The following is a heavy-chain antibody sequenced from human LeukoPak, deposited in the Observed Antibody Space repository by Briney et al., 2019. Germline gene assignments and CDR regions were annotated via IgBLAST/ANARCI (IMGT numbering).Heavy chain of an antibody. CDR1: GFIFGDYN. CDR3: ARVWSDHYFFDY. CDR2: IRRKTHSYTT. D-gene: IGHD3-3*01. Sequence: PGGSLRLSCAASGFIFGDYNMNWVRQAPGKGLEWLGHIRRKTHSYTTEYTASVKGRFTISRDDSRNSLFLQMNSLKAEDTAVYYCARVWSDHYFFDYWGQGVLVTVSS. J-gene: IGHJ4*02. V-gene: IGHV3-72*01.